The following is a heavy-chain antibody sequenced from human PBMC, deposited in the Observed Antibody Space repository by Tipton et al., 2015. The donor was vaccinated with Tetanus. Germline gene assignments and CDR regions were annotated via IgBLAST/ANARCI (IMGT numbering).Heavy chain of an antibody. CDR1: GGSISSSNW. V-gene: IGHV4-4*02. J-gene: IGHJ4*02. CDR3: ARGGWYDY. CDR2: INHSGST. Sequence: TLSLTCAVSGGSISSSNWWSWVRQPPGKGLEWIGEINHSGSTNYNPSLKSRVTISVDTSKNQFSLKLSSVTAADTAVYYCARGGWYDYWGQGTLVTVSS. D-gene: IGHD6-19*01.